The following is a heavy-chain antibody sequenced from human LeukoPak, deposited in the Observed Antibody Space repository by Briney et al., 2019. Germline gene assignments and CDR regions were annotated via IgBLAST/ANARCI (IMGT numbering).Heavy chain of an antibody. V-gene: IGHV4-34*01. D-gene: IGHD5-18*01. CDR3: AREGGYSYGDAPLHFDY. CDR1: GGSFSGYY. CDR2: INHSGST. J-gene: IGHJ4*02. Sequence: SETLSLTCAVYGGSFSGYYWSWIRQPPGKGLEWIGEINHSGSTNYNPSLKSRVTISVDSSKNQFSLNLRSVTAADTAVYYCAREGGYSYGDAPLHFDYWGQGTLVTVSS.